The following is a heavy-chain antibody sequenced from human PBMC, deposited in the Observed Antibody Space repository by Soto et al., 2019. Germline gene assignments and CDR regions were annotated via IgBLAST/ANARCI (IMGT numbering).Heavy chain of an antibody. CDR1: GFSFSDYS. Sequence: GGSLRLSCAASGFSFSDYSMSWVRQAPGRGLEWVSFINVSGATTYYTDSVKGRFTISRDNSRNTVFMQMNSLRAEDTAIYYCAKSRSSGGSCNNYWGQGTLGHRLL. CDR3: AKSRSSGGSCNNY. D-gene: IGHD2-15*01. CDR2: INVSGATT. V-gene: IGHV3-23*01. J-gene: IGHJ4*02.